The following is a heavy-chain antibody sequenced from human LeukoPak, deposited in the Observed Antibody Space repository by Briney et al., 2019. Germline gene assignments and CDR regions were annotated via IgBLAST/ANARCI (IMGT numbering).Heavy chain of an antibody. D-gene: IGHD2-2*01. CDR1: GFTFSSYS. CDR3: VRENTVVVPAAIHNWFDP. V-gene: IGHV3-21*01. CDR2: ISSSGSYI. J-gene: IGHJ5*02. Sequence: PGGSLRLPCEASGFTFSSYSMNWVRKAPGKGLEWVSSISSSGSYIYYADSVKGRFTISRDNAKNSLYLQMNSLRAEDTAVYYCVRENTVVVPAAIHNWFDPWGQGTLVTVSS.